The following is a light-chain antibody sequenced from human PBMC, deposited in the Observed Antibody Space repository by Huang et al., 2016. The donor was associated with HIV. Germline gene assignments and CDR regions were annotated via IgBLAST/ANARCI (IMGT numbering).Light chain of an antibody. CDR1: QNINNF. Sequence: EIVLTQSPATLSLSPGESATVSCRASQNINNFLAWYQQTPGHPPRLLIYDASTRASCIPARFSGSGSVADFTLMISSREPEDFAVYYCQQRTNWPRSITFGQGTRLE. J-gene: IGKJ5*01. CDR3: QQRTNWPRSIT. V-gene: IGKV3-11*01. CDR2: DAS.